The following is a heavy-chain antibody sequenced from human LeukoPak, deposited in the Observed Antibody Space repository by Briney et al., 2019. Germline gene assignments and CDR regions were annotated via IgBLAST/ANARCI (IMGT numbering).Heavy chain of an antibody. CDR3: ARRYNWNDRWD. CDR1: GGSISNYY. D-gene: IGHD1-1*01. CDR2: IYYSGST. V-gene: IGHV4-59*12. Sequence: SETLSLTCTVSGGSISNYYWNWIRQPPGKGLEWIGSIYYSGSTYYNPSLKSRLTISLDTSKNQFSLRLSSVTAADTAFYYCARRYNWNDRWDWGQGTLVTVSP. J-gene: IGHJ4*02.